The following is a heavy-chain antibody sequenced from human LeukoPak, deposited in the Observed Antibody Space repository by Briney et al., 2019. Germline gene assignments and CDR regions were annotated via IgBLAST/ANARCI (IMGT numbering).Heavy chain of an antibody. V-gene: IGHV4-39*01. CDR2: IYYSGST. CDR3: ARHLPRGGDAFDI. Sequence: PSETLSLTCTVSGGSISSSSYYWGWIRQPPGKGLEWIGSIYYSGSTYYNPSLKSRVTISVDTSKNQFSLKLSSVTAADTAVYYCARHLPRGGDAFDIWSQGTMVTVSS. CDR1: GGSISSSSYY. J-gene: IGHJ3*02.